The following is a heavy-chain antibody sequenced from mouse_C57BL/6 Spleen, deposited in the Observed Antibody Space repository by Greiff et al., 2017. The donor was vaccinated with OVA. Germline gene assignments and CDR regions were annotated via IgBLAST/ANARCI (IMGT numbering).Heavy chain of an antibody. Sequence: DVKLVESGGGLVKPGGSLKLSCAASGFTFSSYTMSWVRQTPEKRLEWVATISGGGGNTYYPDSVKGRFTISRDNAKNTLYLQMSSLRSEDTALYYCARPDYYGSSFYAMDYWGQGTSVTVSS. CDR2: ISGGGGNT. CDR1: GFTFSSYT. V-gene: IGHV5-9*01. D-gene: IGHD1-1*01. CDR3: ARPDYYGSSFYAMDY. J-gene: IGHJ4*01.